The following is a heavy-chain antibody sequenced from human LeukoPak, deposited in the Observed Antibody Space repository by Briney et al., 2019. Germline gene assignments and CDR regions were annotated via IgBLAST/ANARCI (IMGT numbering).Heavy chain of an antibody. CDR1: GGSISSSSYY. D-gene: IGHD3-22*01. Sequence: SETLSLTCTVSGGSISSSSYYWGWIRQPPGKGLEWIGSTYYSGSTYYNPSLKSRVTISVDTSKNQFSLKLSSVTAADTAVYYCARIHYYDSSGEFDYWGQGTLVTVSS. CDR3: ARIHYYDSSGEFDY. CDR2: TYYSGST. V-gene: IGHV4-39*07. J-gene: IGHJ4*02.